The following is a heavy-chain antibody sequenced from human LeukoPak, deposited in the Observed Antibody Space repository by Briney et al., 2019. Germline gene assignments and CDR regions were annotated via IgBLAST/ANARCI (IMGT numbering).Heavy chain of an antibody. CDR3: AKGVTPYNFYGMDV. J-gene: IGHJ6*02. Sequence: GGPLRLSCAASGFTFSIYAMSWVRQAPGKGLEWVSDISSSGGTTYYADSVKGRFTISRDNSKNTMYLLMNSLRAEDTAVYYCAKGVTPYNFYGMDVWGQGTTVSVSS. CDR2: ISSSGGTT. V-gene: IGHV3-23*01. D-gene: IGHD2-15*01. CDR1: GFTFSIYA.